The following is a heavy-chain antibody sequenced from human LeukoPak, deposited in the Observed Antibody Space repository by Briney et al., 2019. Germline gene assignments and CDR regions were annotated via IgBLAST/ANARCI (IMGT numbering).Heavy chain of an antibody. J-gene: IGHJ6*03. CDR1: GWSFSGYY. CDR3: ARGLRKWQLALYYYYMDV. D-gene: IGHD6-13*01. CDR2: INHSGST. Sequence: SETLSLTCAVYGWSFSGYYWSWIRQPPGKGLEWIGEINHSGSTNYNPSLKSRVTISVDTSKNQFSLKLRSVTAADTAVYYWARGLRKWQLALYYYYMDVWGKGTTVTVSS. V-gene: IGHV4-34*01.